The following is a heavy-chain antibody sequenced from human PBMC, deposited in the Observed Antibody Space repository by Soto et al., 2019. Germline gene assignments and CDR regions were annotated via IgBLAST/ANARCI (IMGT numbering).Heavy chain of an antibody. D-gene: IGHD3-22*01. CDR3: AKSRQRDSSGYYPDY. J-gene: IGHJ4*02. CDR2: ISGTGGSS. CDR1: VFAFIIHS. Sequence: GVSLRLSSAAPVFAFIIHSMSLVRQAPGNGLEWVPAISGTGGSSYYTDPVKGRFPISRDNLTNTLQLQMNSLRAEDMAGSSCAKSRQRDSSGYYPDYWGQGTLVTVS. V-gene: IGHV3-23*01.